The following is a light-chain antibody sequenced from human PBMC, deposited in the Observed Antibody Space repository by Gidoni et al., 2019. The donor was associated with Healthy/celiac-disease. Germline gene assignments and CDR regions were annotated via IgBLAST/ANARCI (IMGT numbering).Light chain of an antibody. J-gene: IGLJ2*01. V-gene: IGLV2-14*03. CDR2: AVS. Sequence: QFALTQPVSVSVSPGQPIPISCTGTSSDVGGYNYVSWYQHHPGKAPKLMIYAVSDRPSGVSNRFSGSKSGNTASLTISGLQAEDEADYCCSSYTSSSTVVFGGGTKLTVL. CDR1: SSDVGGYNY. CDR3: SSYTSSSTVV.